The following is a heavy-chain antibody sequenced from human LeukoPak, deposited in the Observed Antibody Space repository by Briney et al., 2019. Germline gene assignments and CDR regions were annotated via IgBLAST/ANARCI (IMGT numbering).Heavy chain of an antibody. J-gene: IGHJ5*02. CDR3: ARGYRNFWSAYQP. CDR1: GFTFSDYY. Sequence: GGCLRLSCTTSGFTFSDYYMSWIRQAPGKGLEWISYISSSGSATYYADPVKGRFTISRDNAKNSLYVQMNSLRAEDTAMYYCARGYRNFWSAYQPWGQGTLVTVSS. CDR2: ISSSGSAT. D-gene: IGHD3-3*01. V-gene: IGHV3-11*04.